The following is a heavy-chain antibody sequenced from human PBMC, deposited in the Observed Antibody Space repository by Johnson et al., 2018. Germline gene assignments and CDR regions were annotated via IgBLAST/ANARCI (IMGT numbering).Heavy chain of an antibody. J-gene: IGHJ6*03. CDR2: IYYSGSP. Sequence: GQLQESGPGLVKPSETLSLTCTVSGGSISSFYWSWIRQPPGKGLEGIGYIYYSGSPNDNPSLKSRVTMSVDTSKNQFPLNLPSVTAADQARYYFARVPPPAYYYYYYMDVWGKGTTVTVSS. V-gene: IGHV4-59*01. CDR1: GGSISSFY. CDR3: ARVPPPAYYYYYYMDV.